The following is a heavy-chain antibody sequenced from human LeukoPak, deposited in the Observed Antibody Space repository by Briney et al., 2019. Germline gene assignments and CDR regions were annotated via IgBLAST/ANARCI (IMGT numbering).Heavy chain of an antibody. J-gene: IGHJ4*02. D-gene: IGHD6-13*01. CDR2: TYYKSKWYY. CDR1: GDSVSSNSAT. CDR3: ARSAAGTIDY. Sequence: SQTLSLTCDISGDSVSSNSATWNWIRQSPSRGLEWLGRTYYKSKWYYGYAVSVKSRITINPDTSKNQFSLHLNSVTPEDTAVYYCARSAAGTIDYRGQGTLVTVSS. V-gene: IGHV6-1*01.